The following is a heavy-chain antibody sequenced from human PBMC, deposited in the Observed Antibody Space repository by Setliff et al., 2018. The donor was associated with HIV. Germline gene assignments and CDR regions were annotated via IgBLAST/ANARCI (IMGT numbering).Heavy chain of an antibody. CDR2: IYYSGST. Sequence: SETLSLTCTVSGGSISSYYWSWIRQPPGKGLEWIGYIYYSGSTNSNPSLKSRVTISVDTSKNQFSLKLSSVTAADTAVYYCARLSGLPGVWANDHWGQGTLVTVSS. CDR1: GGSISSYY. CDR3: ARLSGLPGVWANDH. D-gene: IGHD3-10*01. J-gene: IGHJ4*02. V-gene: IGHV4-59*01.